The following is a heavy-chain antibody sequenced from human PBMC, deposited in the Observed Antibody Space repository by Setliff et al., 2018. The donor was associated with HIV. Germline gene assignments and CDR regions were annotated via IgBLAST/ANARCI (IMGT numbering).Heavy chain of an antibody. V-gene: IGHV4-39*07. CDR1: GGSISSGSYY. CDR2: IYYYGGST. D-gene: IGHD3-22*01. Sequence: PSETLSLTCTVSGGSISSGSYYWGWIRQPPGKGLEWIGSIYYYGGSTYYKPSLKSRVTISVDTSTNQFSLKLSSVTAADTAVYYCARVGYYDSSFDYWGQGTLVTVSS. J-gene: IGHJ4*02. CDR3: ARVGYYDSSFDY.